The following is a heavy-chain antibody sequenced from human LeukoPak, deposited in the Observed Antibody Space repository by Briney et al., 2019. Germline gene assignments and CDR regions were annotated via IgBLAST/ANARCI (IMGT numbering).Heavy chain of an antibody. CDR1: GGSFSGYY. J-gene: IGHJ6*03. V-gene: IGHV4-34*01. D-gene: IGHD6-19*01. CDR2: INHSGST. CDR3: AGGTLRQWLVRRYYYYYMDV. Sequence: SETLSLTCAVYGGSFSGYYWSWIRQPPGKGLEWIGEINHSGSTNYNPSLKSRVTISVDTSKNQFSLKLSSVTAADTAVYYCAGGTLRQWLVRRYYYYYMDVWGKGTTVTVSS.